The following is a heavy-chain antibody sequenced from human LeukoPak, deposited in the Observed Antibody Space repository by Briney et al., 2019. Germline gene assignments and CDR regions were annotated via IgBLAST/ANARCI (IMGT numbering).Heavy chain of an antibody. Sequence: EGSLRLSCAASGFTFSSYGMHWVRQAPGKGLEWVAVISYDGSNKYYADSVKGRFTISRDNSKDTLYLQMNSLRAEDTAVYYCAKGRFSGWEIDYWGQGTLVTVSS. J-gene: IGHJ4*02. D-gene: IGHD6-19*01. CDR1: GFTFSSYG. CDR2: ISYDGSNK. CDR3: AKGRFSGWEIDY. V-gene: IGHV3-30*18.